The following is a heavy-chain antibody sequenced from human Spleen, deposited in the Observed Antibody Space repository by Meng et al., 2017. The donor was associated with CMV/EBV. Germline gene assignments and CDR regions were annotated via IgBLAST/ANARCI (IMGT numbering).Heavy chain of an antibody. V-gene: IGHV3-53*01. CDR3: HGFGDDSY. J-gene: IGHJ4*02. CDR2: IYGDGVT. Sequence: GESLRLSCAASGYTVSYNHVAWVRQAPGKGLEWVSVIYGDGVTYYTDSLKGRLTISRDSSTNTVYLQMNSLRVDDTAVYYCHGFGDDSYWGQGTLVTVSS. D-gene: IGHD3-3*01. CDR1: GYTVSYNH.